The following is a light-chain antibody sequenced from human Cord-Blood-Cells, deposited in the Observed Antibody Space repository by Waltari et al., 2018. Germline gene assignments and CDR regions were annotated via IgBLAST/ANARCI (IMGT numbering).Light chain of an antibody. CDR3: SSDTSSSTWV. Sequence: QSALTQPASVSGSPGLSITISCTGTSSDVGGYNYVSWYQQHPGKAPKLMIYDVSNRPSGVSNRFSGSKSGNTASLTISGLQAEDEADYYCSSDTSSSTWVFGGGTKLTV. CDR2: DVS. J-gene: IGLJ3*02. V-gene: IGLV2-14*01. CDR1: SSDVGGYNY.